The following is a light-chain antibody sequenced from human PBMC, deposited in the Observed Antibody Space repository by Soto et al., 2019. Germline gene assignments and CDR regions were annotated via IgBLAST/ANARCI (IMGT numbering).Light chain of an antibody. J-gene: IGKJ3*01. CDR2: DAS. CDR1: QSVSSY. CDR3: QQRRNWPIFT. V-gene: IGKV3-11*01. Sequence: EIVLTQSPATLSLSPGERATLSCRASQSVSSYLAWYQQNPGQAPRLLIYDASNRATGIPARFSGSGSGTDFTLTISSLEPEDFAVYYCQQRRNWPIFTFGPGTKVDIK.